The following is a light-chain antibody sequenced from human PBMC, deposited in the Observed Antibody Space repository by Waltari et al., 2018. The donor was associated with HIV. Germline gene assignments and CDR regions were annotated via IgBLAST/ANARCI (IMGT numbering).Light chain of an antibody. V-gene: IGLV1-44*01. J-gene: IGLJ1*01. CDR3: AAWDDSLNAYV. CDR2: SLA. CDR1: SPNIRSNT. Sequence: QSVLTQTPSASGTPGQRVIVSCSGSSPNIRSNTANWYQQLPGAAPRLLSHSLAQRPSGVPDRFSGSKSGASASLAISGLQSEDEADYYCAAWDDSLNAYVFGGGTKVTVL.